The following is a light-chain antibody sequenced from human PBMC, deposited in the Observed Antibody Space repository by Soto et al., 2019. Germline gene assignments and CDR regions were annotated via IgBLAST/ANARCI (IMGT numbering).Light chain of an antibody. J-gene: IGKJ1*01. CDR3: QQYNNWPTWT. CDR1: QSVGSN. Sequence: EIVMTQSPATLSVSPGERVTLSCRSRQSVGSNLAWYQQRPGQAPRLLIYGASTRATGIPARFSGSGSETEFTLTLSSLQAEDSAVYFCQQYNNWPTWTFGQGTKV. CDR2: GAS. V-gene: IGKV3-15*01.